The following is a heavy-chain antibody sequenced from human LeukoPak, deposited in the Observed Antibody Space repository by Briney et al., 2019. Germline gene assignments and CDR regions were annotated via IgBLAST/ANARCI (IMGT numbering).Heavy chain of an antibody. V-gene: IGHV3-7*01. CDR3: ARLGARQMLEY. Sequence: GGSLRLSCAASEFTFNSYWMSWVRQAPGKGLEWVANIKQDGGQIYYLDSVKGRFTVSRDNAKNSLYLQMNSLRAEDTAVYYCARLGARQMLEYWGQGTLVTVSS. J-gene: IGHJ4*02. CDR2: IKQDGGQI. CDR1: EFTFNSYW. D-gene: IGHD4-17*01.